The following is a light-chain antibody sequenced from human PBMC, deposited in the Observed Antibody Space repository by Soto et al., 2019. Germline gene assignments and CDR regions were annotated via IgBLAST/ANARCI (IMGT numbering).Light chain of an antibody. J-gene: IGLJ2*01. CDR3: SSYARSTSRSVV. V-gene: IGLV2-14*01. CDR2: EVS. CDR1: NNDVGGYNY. Sequence: QSALTQPASVSGSPGQSITISCTGTNNDVGGYNYVSWYQQHPGKAPKLMIYEVSNRPSGVSNRFSGSKPGNTASLTISGLQAEDEADYYCSSYARSTSRSVVFGGGTKLTV.